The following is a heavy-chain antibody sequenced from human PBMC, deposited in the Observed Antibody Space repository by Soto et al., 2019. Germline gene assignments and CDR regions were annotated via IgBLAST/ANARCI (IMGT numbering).Heavy chain of an antibody. CDR1: GFTVSSYG. J-gene: IGHJ6*02. CDR2: ISYDGSNK. V-gene: IGHV3-30*18. CDR3: AKERLPFDYYYYGMDV. D-gene: IGHD2-21*01. Sequence: GGSLRLSCAASGFTVSSYGMHWVRQAPGKGLEWVAVISYDGSNKYYADSVKGRFTISRDNSKNTLYLQMNSLRAEDTAVYYCAKERLPFDYYYYGMDVWGQGTTVTVSS.